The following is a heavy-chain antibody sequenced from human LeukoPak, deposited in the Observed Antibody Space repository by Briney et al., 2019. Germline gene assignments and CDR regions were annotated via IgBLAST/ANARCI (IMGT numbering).Heavy chain of an antibody. CDR2: IYYSGST. V-gene: IGHV4-59*08. D-gene: IGHD5-24*01. Sequence: SETLSLTCTVSGDSISGNYWTWIRQPPGKGLEWMGYIYYSGSTNYNASLKSRVTISVDTSKNQFSLKLSSVTAADTAVYYCARLGDGDNLRYFDYWGQRTLVTVSS. CDR1: GDSISGNY. J-gene: IGHJ4*02. CDR3: ARLGDGDNLRYFDY.